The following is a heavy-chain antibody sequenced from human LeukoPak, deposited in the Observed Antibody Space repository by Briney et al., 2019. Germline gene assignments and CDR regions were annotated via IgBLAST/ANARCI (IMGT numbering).Heavy chain of an antibody. V-gene: IGHV4-61*02. CDR2: IYTSGST. CDR3: ARERRYFDL. CDR1: GGSISSGSYY. J-gene: IGHJ2*01. Sequence: SQTLSLTCTVSGGSISSGSYYWNWIRQPAGKGLEWIGRIYTSGSTNYNPSLKSRVTISVDTSKNQFSLKLSSVTAADTAVYYCARERRYFDLWGRGTLVTVSS.